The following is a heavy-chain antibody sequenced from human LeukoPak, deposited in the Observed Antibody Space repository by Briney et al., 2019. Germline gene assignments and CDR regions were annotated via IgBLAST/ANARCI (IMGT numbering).Heavy chain of an antibody. CDR2: VSNDGNLQ. V-gene: IGHV3-30*18. CDR1: GFTFSLFA. Sequence: PGTSLRLSCATSGFTFSLFAKHWVRQAPGKGLEWVAIVSNDGNLQKYADSVWGRFTISRDNSENTVYLEMNNLRPEDTALYYCAKDRPNYYETSGPLEGDALHTWGQGTLVIVSS. D-gene: IGHD3-22*01. CDR3: AKDRPNYYETSGPLEGDALHT. J-gene: IGHJ3*02.